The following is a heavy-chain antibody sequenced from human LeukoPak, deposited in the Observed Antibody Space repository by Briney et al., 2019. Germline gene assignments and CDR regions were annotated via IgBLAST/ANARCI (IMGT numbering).Heavy chain of an antibody. CDR1: GYTFNSYD. CDR2: MNPNSGNT. J-gene: IGHJ4*02. V-gene: IGHV1-8*01. D-gene: IGHD2-2*01. CDR3: ARGSCSSTSCYVFSLDFDY. Sequence: ASVKVSCKASGYTFNSYDINWVRQATGQGLEWMGWMNPNSGNTGYAQKFQGRVTMTRNTSISTAYMELSSLRSEDTAVYYCARGSCSSTSCYVFSLDFDYWGQGTLVTVSS.